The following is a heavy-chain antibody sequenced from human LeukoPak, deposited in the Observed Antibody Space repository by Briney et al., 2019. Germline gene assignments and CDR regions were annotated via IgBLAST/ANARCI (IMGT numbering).Heavy chain of an antibody. D-gene: IGHD2-8*01. CDR1: GYTFTSYD. CDR3: ARWKIVLMVYAPIGATDYYYGMDV. J-gene: IGHJ6*02. CDR2: MNPNSGNT. V-gene: IGHV1-8*01. Sequence: ASVKVSCKASGYTFTSYDINWVRQATGQGLEWMGWMNPNSGNTGYAQKFQGRVTMTRNTSISTAYMGLSSLRSEDTAVYYCARWKIVLMVYAPIGATDYYYGMDVWGQGTTVTVSS.